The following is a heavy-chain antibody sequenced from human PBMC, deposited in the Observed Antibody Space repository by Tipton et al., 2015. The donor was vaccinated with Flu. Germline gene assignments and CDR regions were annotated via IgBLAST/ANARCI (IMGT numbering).Heavy chain of an antibody. CDR2: INPIFVAP. CDR3: ARGRGAAIGYCYNMDV. D-gene: IGHD3-10*01. CDR1: GGTFNTYA. V-gene: IGHV1-69*06. Sequence: QSGAEVKKPGSSVKVSCKASGGTFNTYAISWVRQAPGQGLEWMGGINPIFVAPNYAQKFQGRVTITADRSTDTAYMELSSLRSEAAAVYYCARGRGAAIGYCYNMDVWGKGTTVTVSS. J-gene: IGHJ6*03.